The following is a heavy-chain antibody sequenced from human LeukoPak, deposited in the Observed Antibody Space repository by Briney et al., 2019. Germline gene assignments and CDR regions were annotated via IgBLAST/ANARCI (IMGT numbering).Heavy chain of an antibody. D-gene: IGHD6-13*01. V-gene: IGHV3-23*01. J-gene: IGHJ4*02. CDR2: ISGSGGTT. CDR3: AKDRAWQQLTPRWFDY. CDR1: GFTFSSYT. Sequence: GGSLRLSCAASGFTFSSYTMSWVRQAPGKGLEWVSAISGSGGTTYYADSVKGRFTISRDNSKNTLYLQMNSLRVEDTAVYYCAKDRAWQQLTPRWFDYWGQGTLVTVSS.